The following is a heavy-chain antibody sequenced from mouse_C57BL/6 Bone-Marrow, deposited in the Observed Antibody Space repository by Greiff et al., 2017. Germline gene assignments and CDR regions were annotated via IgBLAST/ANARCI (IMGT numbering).Heavy chain of an antibody. CDR1: GFNIKDDY. J-gene: IGHJ2*01. CDR3: TTGVYYGSSYPYYFDY. V-gene: IGHV14-4*01. Sequence: EVKLMESGAELVRPGASVKLSCTASGFNIKDDYMHWVKQRPEQGLEWIGWIDPENGDTEYASKFQGKATITADTSSNTAYLQLSSLTSEDTAVYYCTTGVYYGSSYPYYFDYWGQGTTLTVSS. CDR2: IDPENGDT. D-gene: IGHD1-1*01.